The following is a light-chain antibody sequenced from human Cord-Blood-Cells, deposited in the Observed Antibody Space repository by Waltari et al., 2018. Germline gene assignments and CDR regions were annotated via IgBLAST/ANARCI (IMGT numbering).Light chain of an antibody. CDR3: NSRDSTGNHVV. Sequence: SSDLTQDPAVSVALGQPGRLTSPDYTLRRHYASWYPQEPGRAPVLVSYGKSNRPSGIPDRFSGSSSGNTASLTITGAQAEDEADYYCNSRDSTGNHVVFGGGTKLTVL. CDR2: GKS. V-gene: IGLV3-19*01. J-gene: IGLJ2*01. CDR1: TLRRHY.